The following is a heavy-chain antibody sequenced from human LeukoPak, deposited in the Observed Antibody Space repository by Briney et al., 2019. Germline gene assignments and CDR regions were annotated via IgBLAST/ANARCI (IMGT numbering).Heavy chain of an antibody. CDR2: IYYSGST. D-gene: IGHD4-17*01. V-gene: IGHV4-59*01. J-gene: IGHJ6*03. Sequence: TSETLPLTRTVSGGSISSYYWSWIRQPPGKGLEWIGYIYYSGSTNYNPSLKSRVTISVDTSKNQFSLKLSSVTAADTAVYYCAREINYYGDYYYMDVWGKGTTVTISS. CDR1: GGSISSYY. CDR3: AREINYYGDYYYMDV.